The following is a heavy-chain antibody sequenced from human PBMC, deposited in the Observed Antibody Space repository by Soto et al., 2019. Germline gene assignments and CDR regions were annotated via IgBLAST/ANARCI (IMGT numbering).Heavy chain of an antibody. CDR2: ISADNGNT. CDR1: GYSFTSYG. D-gene: IGHD3-10*01. V-gene: IGHV1-18*01. J-gene: IGHJ5*02. Sequence: GASVKVSCKASGYSFTSYGIAWVRQAPGQGLEWMGWISADNGNTNYAQKVQGRVTMTEDTSTDTDYMELSSLRSEDTAVYYCATDRAPPSKYGKDAVWFDPWGQGTLVTVSS. CDR3: ATDRAPPSKYGKDAVWFDP.